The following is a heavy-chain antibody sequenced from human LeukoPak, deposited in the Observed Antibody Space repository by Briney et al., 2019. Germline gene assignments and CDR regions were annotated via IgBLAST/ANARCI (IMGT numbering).Heavy chain of an antibody. CDR3: ARGGSYQMGPDAFDI. Sequence: SVKVSCKASGYTFTSYGISWVRQAPGQGLEWMGGIIPIFGTANYAQKFQGRVTITADESTSTAYMELSSLRSEDTAVYYCARGGSYQMGPDAFDIWGQGTMVTVSS. V-gene: IGHV1-69*13. J-gene: IGHJ3*02. CDR2: IIPIFGTA. D-gene: IGHD1-26*01. CDR1: GYTFTSYG.